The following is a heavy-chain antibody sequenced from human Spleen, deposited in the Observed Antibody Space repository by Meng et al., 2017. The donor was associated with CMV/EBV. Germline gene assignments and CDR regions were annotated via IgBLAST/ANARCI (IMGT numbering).Heavy chain of an antibody. J-gene: IGHJ6*02. Sequence: GSLRLSCAVYGGSFSGYYWSWIRQPPGKGLEWIGEINHSGSTNYNPSLKGRVTLSVDASKNRFSLNLTSVTAADTAMYYCARELKFGSYYYGMDVWGQGTTVTVSS. V-gene: IGHV4-34*01. CDR1: GGSFSGYY. D-gene: IGHD3-16*01. CDR3: ARELKFGSYYYGMDV. CDR2: INHSGST.